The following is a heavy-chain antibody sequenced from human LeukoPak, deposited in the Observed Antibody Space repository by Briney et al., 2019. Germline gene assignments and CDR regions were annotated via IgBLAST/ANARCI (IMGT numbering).Heavy chain of an antibody. Sequence: SQTLSLTCTVSGGSISGSSYYWAWVRQPPGKGLEWDGTGFYSGSAYSNPSLKSRVTISADTSRNQFSLNLSSVTAADTAVYYCARLRGAMTPVTSDFDYWGQGTLVTVSS. CDR3: ARLRGAMTPVTSDFDY. D-gene: IGHD4-17*01. V-gene: IGHV4-39*01. J-gene: IGHJ4*02. CDR1: GGSISGSSYY. CDR2: GFYSGSA.